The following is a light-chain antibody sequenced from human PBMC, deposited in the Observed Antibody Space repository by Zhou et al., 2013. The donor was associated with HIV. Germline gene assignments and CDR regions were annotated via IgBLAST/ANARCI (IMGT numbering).Light chain of an antibody. V-gene: IGKV1-39*01. CDR2: AAS. CDR3: QQFNNYPS. CDR1: QSISIY. Sequence: DIQMTQSPSSLSASVGDRVTITCRASQSISIYLNWYQQKPGKAPKLLISAASTLQSGVPSRFSGSGSGTEFTLTISSLQPEDFATYYCQQFNNYPSFGGGTKVEIK. J-gene: IGKJ4*02.